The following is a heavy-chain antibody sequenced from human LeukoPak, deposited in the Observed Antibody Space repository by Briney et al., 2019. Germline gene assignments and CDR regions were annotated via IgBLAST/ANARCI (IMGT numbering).Heavy chain of an antibody. CDR2: ISDDGRTA. CDR1: GFTVSSNY. V-gene: IGHV3-30*18. CDR3: AKEATWGAWYHDY. Sequence: PTGGSLRLSCAASGFTVSSNYMSWVRQAPGKGLEWVAVISDDGRTAFYADSMKGRFTISRDNSKNTQYLQMNSLRAEDTAVYYCAKEATWGAWYHDYWGQGTLVTVSS. D-gene: IGHD1-26*01. J-gene: IGHJ4*02.